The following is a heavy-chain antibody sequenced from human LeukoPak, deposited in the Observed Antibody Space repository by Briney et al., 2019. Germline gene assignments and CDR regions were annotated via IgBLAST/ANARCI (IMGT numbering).Heavy chain of an antibody. J-gene: IGHJ4*02. CDR3: VKDSSSSWFGGDSK. CDR2: ISHDGSNK. V-gene: IGHV3-30*18. CDR1: GFTFSYYG. Sequence: PGGSLRLSCAASGFTFSYYGLHWVRQAPGKGLEWVMLISHDGSNKDYADSVKGRFTISRDNSKNTLYLQMNSLRAEDTAVYYCVKDSSSSWFGGDSKWGQGTLVTVSS. D-gene: IGHD6-13*01.